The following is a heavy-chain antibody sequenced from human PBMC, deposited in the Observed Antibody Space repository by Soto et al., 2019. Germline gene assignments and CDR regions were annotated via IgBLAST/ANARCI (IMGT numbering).Heavy chain of an antibody. J-gene: IGHJ4*02. V-gene: IGHV1-69*02. Sequence: QVQLVQSGAEVKKPGSSVKVSCKASGGTFSSYTISWVRQAPGQGLEWMGSIIPILGIANYAQKFQGRVTITADKSTSTAYMELSSLRSEDTAVYYCARGDSSGWYVSFDYWGQGTLVTVSS. CDR1: GGTFSSYT. CDR2: IIPILGIA. CDR3: ARGDSSGWYVSFDY. D-gene: IGHD6-19*01.